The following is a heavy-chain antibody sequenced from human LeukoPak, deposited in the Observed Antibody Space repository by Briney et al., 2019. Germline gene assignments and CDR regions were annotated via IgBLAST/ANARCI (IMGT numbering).Heavy chain of an antibody. CDR3: AREPAVWACYFDY. D-gene: IGHD1-26*01. CDR1: GHAFSTSL. V-gene: IGHV1-46*01. J-gene: IGHJ4*02. CDR2: LNLSDDST. Sequence: ASVKVSCKASGHAFSTSLIHWVREAPGQGPEWMGLLNLSDDSTLYAHNFQGRVTMTRDTSTSTIYMELNSLTSEDTAVYFCAREPAVWACYFDYWGQGTLVFVSS.